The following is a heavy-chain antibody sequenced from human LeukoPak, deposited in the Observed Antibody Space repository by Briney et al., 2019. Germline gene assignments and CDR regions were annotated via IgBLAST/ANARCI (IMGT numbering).Heavy chain of an antibody. D-gene: IGHD3-3*01. CDR2: ISYDGSNK. CDR1: GFTFSSYG. V-gene: IGHV3-30*18. Sequence: GGSLRLSCAASGFTFSSYGMRWVRQAPGKGLEWVAVISYDGSNKNYADSVKGRFTISRDNSKNTLHLQMNSLRAEDTAVYYCAKDLDEYWGQGTLVTVSS. J-gene: IGHJ4*02. CDR3: AKDLDEY.